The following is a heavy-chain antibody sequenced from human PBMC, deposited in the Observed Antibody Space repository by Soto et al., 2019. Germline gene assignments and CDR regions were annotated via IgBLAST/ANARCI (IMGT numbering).Heavy chain of an antibody. CDR2: ISAYNGST. V-gene: IGHV1-18*01. D-gene: IGHD3-22*01. J-gene: IGHJ4*02. CDR3: ARALLPAYYYDSSGYPPIDN. CDR1: GYTFTSYG. Sequence: QVQLVQSGAEVKKPGASVKVSCKASGYTFTSYGISWVRQAPGQGLEWMGWISAYNGSTNYAQKLQGRVTMTTDTSTSSAYMELRSLRSDDTVVYYCARALLPAYYYDSSGYPPIDNWGQGTLVTVSS.